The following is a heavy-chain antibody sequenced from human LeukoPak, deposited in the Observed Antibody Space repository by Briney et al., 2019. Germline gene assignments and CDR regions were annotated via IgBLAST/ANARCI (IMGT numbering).Heavy chain of an antibody. CDR1: GGSFSGYY. CDR3: AGGSAVLLWYGHARNWFDP. V-gene: IGHV4-34*01. CDR2: INHSGST. D-gene: IGHD3-10*01. J-gene: IGHJ5*02. Sequence: PSETLSLTCAVYGGSFSGYYWSWIRQPPGKGLEWIGEINHSGSTNYNPSLKSRVTISVDTSKNQFSLKLSSVTAADTAVYYCAGGSAVLLWYGHARNWFDPWGQGTLVTVSS.